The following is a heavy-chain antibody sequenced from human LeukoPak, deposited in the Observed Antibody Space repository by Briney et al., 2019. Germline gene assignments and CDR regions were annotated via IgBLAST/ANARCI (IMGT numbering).Heavy chain of an antibody. J-gene: IGHJ4*02. CDR1: GFTFSNYA. V-gene: IGHV3-23*01. CDR3: AKHCSDSGSYCYDY. CDR2: ISGDGRYT. Sequence: GGSLRLSCAASGFTFSNYAMNWVRQAPGKGLEWVSSISGDGRYTYYADSVKGRFTFSRDNSKNTLYLQMNSLRAEDTAVYYCAKHCSDSGSYCYDYWGRGTLVTVSS. D-gene: IGHD3-10*01.